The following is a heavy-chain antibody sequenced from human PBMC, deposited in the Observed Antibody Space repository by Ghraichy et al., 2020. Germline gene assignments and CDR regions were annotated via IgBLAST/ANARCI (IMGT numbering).Heavy chain of an antibody. CDR2: INPNSGGT. D-gene: IGHD3-10*01. Sequence: ASVKVSCKASGYTFTGYYMHWVRQAPGQGLEWMGWINPNSGGTNYAQKFQGWVTMTRDTSISTAYMELSRLRSDDTAVYYCARGSITMVHVNFDYWGQGTLVTVSS. V-gene: IGHV1-2*04. J-gene: IGHJ4*02. CDR1: GYTFTGYY. CDR3: ARGSITMVHVNFDY.